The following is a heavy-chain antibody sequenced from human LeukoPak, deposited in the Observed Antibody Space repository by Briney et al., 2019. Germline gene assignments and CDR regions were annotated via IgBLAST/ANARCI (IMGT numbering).Heavy chain of an antibody. CDR2: ISAYNGNT. V-gene: IGHV1-18*01. J-gene: IGHJ3*02. CDR1: GYTFTSYG. Sequence: ASVKVSCKASGYTFTSYGISWVRQAPGQGLEWMGWISAYNGNTNYAQKLQGRVTMTTDTSTSTAYMELRSLRSDDTAVYYCARDDNSSGYYYVDAFDIWGQGTMVTVSS. D-gene: IGHD3-22*01. CDR3: ARDDNSSGYYYVDAFDI.